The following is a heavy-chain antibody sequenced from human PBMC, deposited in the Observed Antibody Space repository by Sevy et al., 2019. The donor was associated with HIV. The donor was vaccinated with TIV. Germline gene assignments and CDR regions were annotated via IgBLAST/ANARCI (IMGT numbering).Heavy chain of an antibody. D-gene: IGHD2-15*01. CDR3: AKQGYCSGGSCHDAFDI. CDR2: ISYDGSNK. J-gene: IGHJ3*02. Sequence: GGSLRLSCAASGFTFSSYGMHWVRQAPGKGLEWVAVISYDGSNKYYADSVKGRVTISRDNSNTTLYLQMNSLRAEDTAVYYCAKQGYCSGGSCHDAFDIWGQGTMVTVSS. CDR1: GFTFSSYG. V-gene: IGHV3-30*18.